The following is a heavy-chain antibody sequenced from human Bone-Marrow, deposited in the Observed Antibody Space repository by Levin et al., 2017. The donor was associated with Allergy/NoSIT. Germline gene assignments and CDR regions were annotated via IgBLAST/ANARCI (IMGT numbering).Heavy chain of an antibody. CDR2: IIPIFGTA. Sequence: RASVKVSCKASGGTFSSYAISWVRQAPGQGLEWMGGIIPIFGTANYAQKFQGRVTITADESTSTAYMELSSLRSEDTAVYYCARGPTYSSSWYPVRYPPDFDYWGQGTLVTVSS. CDR3: ARGPTYSSSWYPVRYPPDFDY. J-gene: IGHJ4*02. CDR1: GGTFSSYA. V-gene: IGHV1-69*13. D-gene: IGHD6-13*01.